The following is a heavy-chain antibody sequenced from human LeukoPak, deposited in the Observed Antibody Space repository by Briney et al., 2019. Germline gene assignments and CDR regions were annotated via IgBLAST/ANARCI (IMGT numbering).Heavy chain of an antibody. Sequence: SETLYLTCTVSGGSITPYHWSWVRQPPGKGLEWIGEIYHSGSTNYNPSLKSRVTISVDKSKNQFSLKLSSVTAADTAVYYCARDAHGDYLGVPFDYWGQGTLVTVSS. CDR2: IYHSGST. D-gene: IGHD4-17*01. CDR1: GGSITPYH. J-gene: IGHJ4*02. CDR3: ARDAHGDYLGVPFDY. V-gene: IGHV4-4*02.